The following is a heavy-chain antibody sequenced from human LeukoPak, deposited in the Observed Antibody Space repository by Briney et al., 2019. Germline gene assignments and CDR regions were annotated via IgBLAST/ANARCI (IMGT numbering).Heavy chain of an antibody. J-gene: IGHJ6*02. D-gene: IGHD1-26*01. CDR3: TYYRRDSAGYYYGMDV. CDR1: GFTFSASD. V-gene: IGHV3-73*01. Sequence: SGGSLRLSCAASGFTFSASDMHWVRQASGKGLEWVGRIGVKTNNYATAYGASVRGRFTISRDDSKNTACLQMNSLRTEDTAIYYCTYYRRDSAGYYYGMDVWGQGTTVTVSS. CDR2: IGVKTNNYAT.